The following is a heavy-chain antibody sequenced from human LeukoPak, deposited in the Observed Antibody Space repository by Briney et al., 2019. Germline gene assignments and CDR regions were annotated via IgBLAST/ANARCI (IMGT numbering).Heavy chain of an antibody. CDR2: FYTIGRP. V-gene: IGHV4-61*02. Sequence: PSQTLSLTCTVSGGSIRGGSSNWSWIRRPPGKELGGIGRFYTIGRPNYNPSLKSRVTISVDTSKNQFSLKLSSVTAADTAVYYCARGLEMATIQRWGYFDYWGQGTLVTVSS. CDR1: GGSIRGGSSN. CDR3: ARGLEMATIQRWGYFDY. D-gene: IGHD5-24*01. J-gene: IGHJ4*02.